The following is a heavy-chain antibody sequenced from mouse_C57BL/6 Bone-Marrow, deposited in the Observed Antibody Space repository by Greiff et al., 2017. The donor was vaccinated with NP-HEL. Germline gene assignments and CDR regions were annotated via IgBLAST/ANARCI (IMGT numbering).Heavy chain of an antibody. CDR2: IYPSDSET. Sequence: QVQLQQPGAELVRPGSSVKLSCKASGYTFTSYWMDWVKQRPGQGLEWIGNIYPSDSETHYNQKFKDKATLTVDKSSSTAYMQLSSLTSEDSAVYYCARRGYYDGFAYWGQGTLVTVSA. J-gene: IGHJ3*01. V-gene: IGHV1-61*01. D-gene: IGHD2-4*01. CDR3: ARRGYYDGFAY. CDR1: GYTFTSYW.